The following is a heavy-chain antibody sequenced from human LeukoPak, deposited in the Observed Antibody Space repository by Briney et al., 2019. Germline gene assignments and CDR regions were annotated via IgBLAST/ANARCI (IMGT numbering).Heavy chain of an antibody. J-gene: IGHJ6*03. Sequence: SETLSLTCTVSAYSMSSGYYWGWIRQPPGKGLEGIGSIYHSGSTYYNPSLKSRVTISVDTSKNQFSLKLSSVTAADTAVYYCARADYSSTWSHDYYYMDVWGKGTTVTVSS. CDR1: AYSMSSGYY. CDR2: IYHSGST. V-gene: IGHV4-38-2*02. CDR3: ARADYSSTWSHDYYYMDV. D-gene: IGHD6-13*01.